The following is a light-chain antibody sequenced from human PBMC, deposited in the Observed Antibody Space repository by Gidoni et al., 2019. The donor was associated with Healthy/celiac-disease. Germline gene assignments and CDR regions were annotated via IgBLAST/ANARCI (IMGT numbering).Light chain of an antibody. J-gene: IGKJ2*01. CDR3: QQSYSTPLN. CDR2: AAS. V-gene: IGKV1-39*01. Sequence: DIKMTQYPSSLSASVGERVTITCRSSQSISSYLHWYQQKPGKSPKLLFYAASSFQRLVPSSFSGSGSGTDFTLPIFSLQPEDFETYYCQQSYSTPLNFGQGTKLEIK. CDR1: QSISSY.